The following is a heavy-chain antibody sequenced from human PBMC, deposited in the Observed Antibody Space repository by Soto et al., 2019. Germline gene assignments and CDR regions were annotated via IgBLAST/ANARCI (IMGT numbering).Heavy chain of an antibody. D-gene: IGHD6-19*01. CDR3: ARAIAVAGTSWFDP. Sequence: SETLSLTCTVSGGSISSYYWSWIRQPPGKGLEWIGYIYYSGSTNYNPSLKSRVTISVDTSKNQFSLKLSSVTAADTAVYYCARAIAVAGTSWFDPWGQGTLVTVSS. CDR2: IYYSGST. J-gene: IGHJ5*02. CDR1: GGSISSYY. V-gene: IGHV4-59*01.